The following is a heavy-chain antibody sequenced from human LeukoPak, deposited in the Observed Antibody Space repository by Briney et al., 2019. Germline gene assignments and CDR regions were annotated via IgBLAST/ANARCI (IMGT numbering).Heavy chain of an antibody. CDR1: GYYISSDYY. CDR2: IYHSGST. D-gene: IGHD3-16*02. Sequence: SETLSLTCAVSGYYISSDYYWGWIRQPPGKGLEWIGNIYHSGSTYYNPSLKSRVTISVDTSKNQFSLKLSSVTAADTAVYYCARKGPTMITFGGVIAPPFDYWGQGTLVTVSS. V-gene: IGHV4-38-2*01. CDR3: ARKGPTMITFGGVIAPPFDY. J-gene: IGHJ4*02.